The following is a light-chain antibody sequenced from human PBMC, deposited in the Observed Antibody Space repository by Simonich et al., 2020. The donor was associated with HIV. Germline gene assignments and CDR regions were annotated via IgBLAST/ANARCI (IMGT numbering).Light chain of an antibody. J-gene: IGLJ2*01. CDR3: QTWGAGIVL. V-gene: IGLV4-69*01. CDR2: LNSDGSH. Sequence: QLVLTQSPSTSASLGASVNLTCTLSSGHSTYDIAWHQQQPEKGPRDLMTLNSDGSHVKGAGIPDRFSGSSAGAERYLTISSLQSEDEAGYYCQTWGAGIVLFAGGTKLTVL. CDR1: SGHSTYD.